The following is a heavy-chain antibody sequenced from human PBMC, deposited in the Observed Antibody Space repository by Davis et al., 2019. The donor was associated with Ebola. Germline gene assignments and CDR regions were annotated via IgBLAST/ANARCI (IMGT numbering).Heavy chain of an antibody. CDR2: IYYSGST. V-gene: IGHV4-59*12. CDR3: ARAAGYARFTN. D-gene: IGHD5-12*01. Sequence: SETLSLTCTVSGGSISSYYWSWIRQPPGKGLEWIGYIYYSGSTNYNPSLKSRATISVDTSKNQFSLKLSSVTAADTAVYYCARAAGYARFTNWGQGTLVTVSS. CDR1: GGSISSYY. J-gene: IGHJ4*02.